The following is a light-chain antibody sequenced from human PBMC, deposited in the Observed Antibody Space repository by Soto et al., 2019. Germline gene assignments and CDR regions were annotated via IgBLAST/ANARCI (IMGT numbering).Light chain of an antibody. CDR1: SSTFANNY. Sequence: QSALTQPPSVSGTPGQRVSISCSGDSSTFANNYVHWYQQVPGAAPKLLIYRSDQRPSGVSERFSGSKSGTSASLTISGLRPEDEAQYYCAAYTGNWNGPVFGGGTKVTVL. CDR3: AAYTGNWNGPV. V-gene: IGLV1-47*01. J-gene: IGLJ2*01. CDR2: RSD.